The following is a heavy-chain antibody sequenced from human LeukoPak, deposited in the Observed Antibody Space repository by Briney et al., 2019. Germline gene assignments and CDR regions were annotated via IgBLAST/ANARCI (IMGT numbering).Heavy chain of an antibody. D-gene: IGHD4-11*01. J-gene: IGHJ4*02. CDR3: ASDETSRDDSAVYHY. Sequence: SETLSLTCAVASASVTSHHWAWIRQPAGKGLEWVGRVHFSGSTNYNPSLRSRVAISLDESKNELSLTLKSVSAADTAVYYCASDETSRDDSAVYHYWSRGVLVTVSS. CDR1: SASVTSHH. V-gene: IGHV4-4*07. CDR2: VHFSGST.